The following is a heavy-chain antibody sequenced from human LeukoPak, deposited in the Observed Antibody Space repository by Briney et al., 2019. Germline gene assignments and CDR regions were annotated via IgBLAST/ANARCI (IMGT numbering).Heavy chain of an antibody. V-gene: IGHV3-30*04. D-gene: IGHD3-9*01. CDR2: ISYDGSNK. CDR1: GFTFSSYA. J-gene: IGHJ4*02. Sequence: GGSLRLSCAASGFTFSSYAMHWVRQAPGKGLEWVAVISYDGSNKYYADSVKGRFTISRDNSKNTLYLQMNSLRAEDTAVYYCANGGLRYFDWPDYWGQGTLVTVSS. CDR3: ANGGLRYFDWPDY.